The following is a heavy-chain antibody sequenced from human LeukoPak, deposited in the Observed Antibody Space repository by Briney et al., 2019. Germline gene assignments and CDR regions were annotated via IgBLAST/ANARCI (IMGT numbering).Heavy chain of an antibody. V-gene: IGHV1-69*04. J-gene: IGHJ3*02. Sequence: SVKVPCKASGGTFSSYAISWVRQAPGQGLEWMRRIIPILGIANYAQKFQGRVTITADKSTSTAYMELSSLRSEDTAVYYCASGGYYYDSSGYYYNAFDIWGQGTMVTVSS. CDR2: IIPILGIA. CDR1: GGTFSSYA. D-gene: IGHD3-22*01. CDR3: ASGGYYYDSSGYYYNAFDI.